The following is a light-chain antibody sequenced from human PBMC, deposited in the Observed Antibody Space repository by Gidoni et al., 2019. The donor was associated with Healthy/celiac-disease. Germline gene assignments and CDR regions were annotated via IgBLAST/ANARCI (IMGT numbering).Light chain of an antibody. J-gene: IGLJ3*02. CDR3: NSRDSSGNHLGV. Sequence: SSELTQDPAVSVALGQTVRITCQGDSLRRYYASWYQQKPGQAPVLVIYGKNNRPSGIPDRFSGSSSGNTASLTLTGAQAEDEADYYCNSRDSSGNHLGVFGGGTKLTVL. V-gene: IGLV3-19*01. CDR2: GKN. CDR1: SLRRYY.